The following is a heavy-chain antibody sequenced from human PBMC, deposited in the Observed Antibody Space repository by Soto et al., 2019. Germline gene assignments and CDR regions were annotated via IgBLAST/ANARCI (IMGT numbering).Heavy chain of an antibody. Sequence: EVQLVESGGGLVKPGGSLRLSCAASGFTFSSYSMNWVRQAPGKGLEWVSSISSSSSYIYYADSVKGRFTISRDNAKNSLYLHMNSLRAEDTAVYYCARAGSTVTSDVDYWGQGTLVSVSS. CDR3: ARAGSTVTSDVDY. D-gene: IGHD4-17*01. CDR2: ISSSSSYI. CDR1: GFTFSSYS. V-gene: IGHV3-21*01. J-gene: IGHJ4*02.